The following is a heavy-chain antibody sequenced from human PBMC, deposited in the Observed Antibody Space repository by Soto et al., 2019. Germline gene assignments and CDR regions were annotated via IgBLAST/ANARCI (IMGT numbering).Heavy chain of an antibody. CDR1: GASINDFD. V-gene: IGHV4-59*01. J-gene: IGHJ5*02. D-gene: IGHD6-13*01. Sequence: SETLSLTCSVAGASINDFDGSWIRQTPGKGLEWVGFMYYSETTKYNPSLKGRVNMSLDTSKNQVSLHLKSVTAADTAVYYCARANSSTWYKLEYKWFDPWGQGTLVTVSS. CDR2: MYYSETT. CDR3: ARANSSTWYKLEYKWFDP.